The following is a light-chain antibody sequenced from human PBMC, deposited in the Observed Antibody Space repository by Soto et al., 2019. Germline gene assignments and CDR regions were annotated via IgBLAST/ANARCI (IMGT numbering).Light chain of an antibody. CDR2: DAS. CDR3: QQYENLPT. CDR1: QNINNY. J-gene: IGKJ5*01. Sequence: DIQMPHSQSSLSASVGDRVTITCQASQNINNYLNWYQQKPGRAPKLLIYDASNLEAGVPSRFRGSGSGTDFTFTISRLQPEDIATYYCQQYENLPTFGQGTRLEIK. V-gene: IGKV1-33*01.